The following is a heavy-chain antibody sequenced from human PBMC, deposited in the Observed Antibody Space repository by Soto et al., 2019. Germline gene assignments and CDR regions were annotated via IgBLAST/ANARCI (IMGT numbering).Heavy chain of an antibody. CDR3: AREVAAATFNWFDP. Sequence: SETLSLTCTVSGGSISSYYWSWIRQPPGKGLEWIGYIYYSGSTNYNPSLKSRVTISVDTSKNQFSLKLSSVTAADTAVYYCAREVAAATFNWFDPWGKGTLVTVSS. D-gene: IGHD6-13*01. CDR2: IYYSGST. CDR1: GGSISSYY. J-gene: IGHJ5*02. V-gene: IGHV4-59*01.